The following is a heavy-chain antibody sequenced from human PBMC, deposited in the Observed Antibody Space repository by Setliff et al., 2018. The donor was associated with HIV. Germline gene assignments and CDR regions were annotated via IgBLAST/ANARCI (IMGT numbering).Heavy chain of an antibody. CDR2: INTNTGSP. CDR1: GYTFNNYA. J-gene: IGHJ3*02. CDR3: ARGGDRMQIWSRFPFDI. D-gene: IGHD3-10*01. Sequence: ASVKVSCKASGYTFNNYALYWVRQAPGQGFEWRGWINTNTGSPTYAQGFTRRFVFSLDPSVRTAYLQITGLKAEDTAVYYCARGGDRMQIWSRFPFDIWGQGTMVTVSS. V-gene: IGHV7-4-1*02.